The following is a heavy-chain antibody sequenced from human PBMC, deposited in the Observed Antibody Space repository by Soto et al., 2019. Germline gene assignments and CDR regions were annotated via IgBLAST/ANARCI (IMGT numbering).Heavy chain of an antibody. CDR3: ARDEGGRTIGAFDI. D-gene: IGHD1-7*01. V-gene: IGHV1-2*04. CDR2: INPNSGGT. CDR1: GYTVKGCN. Sequence: ATVKVSRKEYGYTVKGCNMRWVRQAHGKGLEWMGWINPNSGGTNYAQKFQGWVTMTRDTSISTAYMELSRLRSDDTAVYYCARDEGGRTIGAFDIWGQGTMVTVSS. J-gene: IGHJ3*02.